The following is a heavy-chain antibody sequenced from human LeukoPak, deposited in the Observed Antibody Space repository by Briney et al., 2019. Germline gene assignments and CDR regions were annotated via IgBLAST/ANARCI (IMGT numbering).Heavy chain of an antibody. CDR2: ISYDGSNK. D-gene: IGHD3-22*01. Sequence: PGGSLRLSCATSGFTFSSYGIHWVRQAPGKGLEWVAVISYDGSNKYYADSVKGRFTISRDNSKSTLYLQMNSLRVEDTAVYYCAKDRSTYYYDSSCFYPDAFDIWGQGTMVTVSS. J-gene: IGHJ3*02. V-gene: IGHV3-30*18. CDR1: GFTFSSYG. CDR3: AKDRSTYYYDSSCFYPDAFDI.